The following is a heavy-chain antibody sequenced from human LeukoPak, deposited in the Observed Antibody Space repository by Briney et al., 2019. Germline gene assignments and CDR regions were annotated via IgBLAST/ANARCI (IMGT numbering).Heavy chain of an antibody. CDR2: IFSNDEK. V-gene: IGHV2-26*01. Sequence: SGPVLVKPTETLTLTCTVSGFSLKHVRMGVSWIRQPPRNALEWLVHIFSNDEKSYGTSLRGRLTVSRDTSTSQVVLTMTNMDPVDTATYYCARTYDYYGSATYDYWGQGTLVTVSS. D-gene: IGHD3-10*01. CDR1: GFSLKHVRMG. CDR3: ARTYDYYGSATYDY. J-gene: IGHJ4*02.